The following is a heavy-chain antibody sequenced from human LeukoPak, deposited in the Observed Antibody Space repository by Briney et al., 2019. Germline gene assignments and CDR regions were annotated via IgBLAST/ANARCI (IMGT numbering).Heavy chain of an antibody. Sequence: NPSETLSLTCTVSGGSISSGGYYWSWIRQHPGKGLEWIGYIYYSGSTYYNPSLKSRVTISVDTSKNQFSLKLSSVTAADTAVYYCARQGDGYDWYFDLWGRGTLVTVSS. V-gene: IGHV4-31*03. D-gene: IGHD5-24*01. CDR3: ARQGDGYDWYFDL. J-gene: IGHJ2*01. CDR1: GGSISSGGYY. CDR2: IYYSGST.